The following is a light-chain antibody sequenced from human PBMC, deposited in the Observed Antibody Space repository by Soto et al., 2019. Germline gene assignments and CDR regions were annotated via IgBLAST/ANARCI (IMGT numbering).Light chain of an antibody. Sequence: DIQVTQSPSAMSASVGDRVTITCRAGQDISHYLAWFQQKPGKVPKRLIFAVSNLESGVPSRFRGSGSGTEFTLTITSLQPEDFATYYCLQHNSYPWTFGTGTKVDIK. CDR3: LQHNSYPWT. CDR2: AVS. CDR1: QDISHY. J-gene: IGKJ1*01. V-gene: IGKV1-17*03.